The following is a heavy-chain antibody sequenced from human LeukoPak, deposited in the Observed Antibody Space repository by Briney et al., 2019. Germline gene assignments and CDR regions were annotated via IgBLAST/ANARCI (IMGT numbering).Heavy chain of an antibody. D-gene: IGHD2-2*01. CDR2: IYYSGRT. Sequence: PSQTLSLTCTVSGGSISSGDYYWSWIRQPPGKGLEWIVYIYYSGRTYYNPSLKSRVTISVDTSKNQFSLKLSSVTAADTAVYYCASRYCSSTSCYGWAGLDIWGQGTMVTVSS. CDR3: ASRYCSSTSCYGWAGLDI. J-gene: IGHJ3*02. CDR1: GGSISSGDYY. V-gene: IGHV4-30-4*01.